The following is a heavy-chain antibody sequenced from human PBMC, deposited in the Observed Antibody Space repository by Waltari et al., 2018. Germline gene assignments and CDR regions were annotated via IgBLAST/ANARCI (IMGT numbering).Heavy chain of an antibody. Sequence: QVQLVQSGAEVKKPGASVKVSCKASGYTFTDYYMHWVRQAPGQGLEWMGWIHPQSGGTNYAKRFQGRVTMTRDTSINTAYMEVSKLRSDDTAVYYCARDGFLQWPPLSHGMDVWGQGTTVTVSS. CDR3: ARDGFLQWPPLSHGMDV. CDR1: GYTFTDYY. CDR2: IHPQSGGT. V-gene: IGHV1-2*02. J-gene: IGHJ6*02. D-gene: IGHD3-3*01.